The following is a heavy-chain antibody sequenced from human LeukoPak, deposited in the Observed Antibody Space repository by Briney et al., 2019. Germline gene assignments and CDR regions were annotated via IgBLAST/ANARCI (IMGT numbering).Heavy chain of an antibody. J-gene: IGHJ4*02. CDR2: ISGSGGST. CDR1: GFTFSSYA. CDR3: AKDSRYCSGGSCLFDY. V-gene: IGHV3-23*01. Sequence: GGSLRLSCAASGFTFSSYAMSWVRQAPGKGLEWVSAISGSGGSTYYADSVKGRFSISRDNSKNTLFLHMNSLRAEDTAIYYCAKDSRYCSGGSCLFDYWGQGTLVTVSS. D-gene: IGHD2-15*01.